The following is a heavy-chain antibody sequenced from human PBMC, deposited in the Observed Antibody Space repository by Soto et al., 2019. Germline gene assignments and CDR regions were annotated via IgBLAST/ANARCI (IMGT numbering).Heavy chain of an antibody. Sequence: QVQLVQSGAEVKKPGSSVKVSCKASGGTFSSYAISWVRQAPGQGLEWMGGIIPIFGTANYAQKFQGRVTITADKSTSTAYMELSSLRPEDTAVYYCAYLGEYSYMPQGLGTYWGPGTLVTVSS. V-gene: IGHV1-69*06. D-gene: IGHD5-18*01. CDR1: GGTFSSYA. J-gene: IGHJ4*02. CDR2: IIPIFGTA. CDR3: AYLGEYSYMPQGLGTY.